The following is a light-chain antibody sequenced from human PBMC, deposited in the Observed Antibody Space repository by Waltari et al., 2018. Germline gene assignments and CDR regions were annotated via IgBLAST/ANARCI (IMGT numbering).Light chain of an antibody. CDR3: CSYAGRGTYV. Sequence: QSALTQPASVSGTPGQSITISCTGTTSDVGNYDLVSWYQQHPGKAPKLLICEVNKRPSGVSSRFSGSKSGNTASLTISGLQAEDEADYYCCSYAGRGTYVFGSGIKVTVL. CDR2: EVN. J-gene: IGLJ1*01. CDR1: TSDVGNYDL. V-gene: IGLV2-23*02.